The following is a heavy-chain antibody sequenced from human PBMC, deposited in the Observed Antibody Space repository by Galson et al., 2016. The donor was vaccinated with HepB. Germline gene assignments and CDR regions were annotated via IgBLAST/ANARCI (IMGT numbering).Heavy chain of an antibody. V-gene: IGHV3-7*01. CDR2: IEEDGSEE. Sequence: SLRLSCAASGFTFSSYWMSWVRRAPGKGLEWVANIEEDGSEEYYVDSVKGRFTISRDNAKNSLYLQMNRLRAEDTAVYHCAKKWSYGDYSYFDCWGQGTLVTVSS. D-gene: IGHD4-17*01. J-gene: IGHJ4*02. CDR3: AKKWSYGDYSYFDC. CDR1: GFTFSSYW.